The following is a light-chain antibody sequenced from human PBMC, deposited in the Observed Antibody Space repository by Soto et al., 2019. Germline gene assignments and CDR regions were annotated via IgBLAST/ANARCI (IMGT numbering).Light chain of an antibody. CDR1: QSISSY. CDR2: DAS. J-gene: IGKJ3*01. V-gene: IGKV3-11*01. Sequence: EIVLTQSPATLSLSPGERATLSCRASQSISSYLAWYQQKPGQAPRLLIYDASNRATGIPARFSGSGSGTDFTLSISCLDPEDFAVYYCQQRSNWPLTFGPGTKVDIK. CDR3: QQRSNWPLT.